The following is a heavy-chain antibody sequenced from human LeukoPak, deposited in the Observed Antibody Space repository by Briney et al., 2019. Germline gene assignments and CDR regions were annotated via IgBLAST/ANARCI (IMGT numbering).Heavy chain of an antibody. Sequence: GESLRLSCAASGFTFSSYSMNWVHQAPGKGLEWVSYISSASNTIYYADSVKGRFTISRDNAKNSLYLQMNSLRAEDTAMYYCARDGWFGDNNWFDPWGQGTLVTVSS. V-gene: IGHV3-48*01. J-gene: IGHJ5*02. D-gene: IGHD3-10*01. CDR1: GFTFSSYS. CDR2: ISSASNTI. CDR3: ARDGWFGDNNWFDP.